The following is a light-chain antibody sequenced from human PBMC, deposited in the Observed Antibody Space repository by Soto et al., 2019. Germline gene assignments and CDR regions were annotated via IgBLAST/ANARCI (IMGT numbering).Light chain of an antibody. CDR2: LGS. J-gene: IGKJ2*01. CDR3: MQAIQTPQT. Sequence: DIVMTQSPLSLPVTPGEPASISCRSSQSLLHSNGYNYLDWYLQKPGQSPQLLIYLGSNRASGVPDRFSGSGSGTDFTLKISRVEAEDVGVYCCMQAIQTPQTFGQGTKVDIK. CDR1: QSLLHSNGYNY. V-gene: IGKV2-28*01.